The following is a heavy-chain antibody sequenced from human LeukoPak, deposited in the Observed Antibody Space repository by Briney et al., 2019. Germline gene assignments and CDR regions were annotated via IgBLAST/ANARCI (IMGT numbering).Heavy chain of an antibody. CDR1: GGSFSGYY. CDR2: IVGSGDGT. CDR3: AKDPNGDYVGAFDD. Sequence: ETLSLTCAVYGGSFSGYYWSWIRQAPGKGLEWVSSIVGSGDGTNYADSVKGRFTISRDNSKNTLYLQMNSLRVEDAAVYYCAKDPNGDYVGAFDDWGQGTMVTVSS. V-gene: IGHV3-23*01. J-gene: IGHJ3*01. D-gene: IGHD4-17*01.